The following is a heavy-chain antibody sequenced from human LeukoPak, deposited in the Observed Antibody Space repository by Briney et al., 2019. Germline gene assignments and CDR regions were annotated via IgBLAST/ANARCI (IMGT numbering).Heavy chain of an antibody. CDR1: GYSFTNYW. CDR2: IYPDDSDT. Sequence: GESLKISCKGSGYSFTNYWIGWVRQMPGKGLEWMGIIYPDDSDTRYSPSFQGQVTISADKSISTAYLQWSSLKASDSAMYYCAGQKMGRRCSGGSCYSYYFDYWGQGTLVTVSS. CDR3: AGQKMGRRCSGGSCYSYYFDY. D-gene: IGHD2-15*01. V-gene: IGHV5-51*01. J-gene: IGHJ4*02.